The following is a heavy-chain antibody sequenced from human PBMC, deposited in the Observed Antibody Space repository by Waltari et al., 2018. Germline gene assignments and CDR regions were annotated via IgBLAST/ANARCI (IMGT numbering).Heavy chain of an antibody. D-gene: IGHD5-12*01. CDR1: GYTFTCYD. V-gene: IGHV1-2*02. CDR3: ARDRMGDGYNYDFDY. Sequence: QVQLVQSGAEVKKPGASVKVSCKASGYTFTCYDMHWVRQAPGQGLEWMGWINPNSGGTNYAQKFQGRVTMTRDTSISTAYMELSRLRSDDTAVYYCARDRMGDGYNYDFDYWGQGTLVTVSS. CDR2: INPNSGGT. J-gene: IGHJ4*02.